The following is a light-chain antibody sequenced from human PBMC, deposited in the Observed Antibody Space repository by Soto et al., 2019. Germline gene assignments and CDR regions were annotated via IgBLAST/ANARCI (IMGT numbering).Light chain of an antibody. V-gene: IGLV2-8*01. J-gene: IGLJ2*01. CDR1: RSDVGGYNY. CDR3: SSYEGANSVV. CDR2: EVS. Sequence: QSALTQPASASGSPGQSVTISCTGMRSDVGGYNYVSWYQQHPGKAPKLMIYEVSNRPSGVPDRFSGSKSGNTASLTVSGLQAEHEADYYCSSYEGANSVVFGGGTKLTVL.